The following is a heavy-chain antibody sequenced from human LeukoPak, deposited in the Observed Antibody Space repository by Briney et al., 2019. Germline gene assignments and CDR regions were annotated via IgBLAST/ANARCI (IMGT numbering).Heavy chain of an antibody. CDR1: GFTFSSYG. V-gene: IGHV3-30*18. D-gene: IGHD3-3*01. Sequence: GRSLRLSCAASGFTFSSYGMHWVRQAPGKGLEWVAVISDDGNNKYYADSVKGRFTISRDNSKNTLYLQMNSLRAEDTAVYYCAKVVSGTADGFRGVRSSIDYWGQGTLVTVSS. J-gene: IGHJ4*02. CDR2: ISDDGNNK. CDR3: AKVVSGTADGFRGVRSSIDY.